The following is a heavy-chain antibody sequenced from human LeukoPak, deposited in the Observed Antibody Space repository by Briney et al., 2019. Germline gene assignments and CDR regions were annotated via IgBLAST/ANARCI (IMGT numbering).Heavy chain of an antibody. D-gene: IGHD1-26*01. V-gene: IGHV3-7*01. CDR2: IKEDGSEK. CDR3: ARATVGNYFDY. CDR1: GFTFSSHW. J-gene: IGHJ4*02. Sequence: GGSLRLSCAASGFTFSSHWMSWVRQAPRKGLEWLANIKEDGSEKYYVDSVKGRFTISRDNAKNSLFLQMNSLRDEDTAVYYCARATVGNYFDYWGQGTLVTVSS.